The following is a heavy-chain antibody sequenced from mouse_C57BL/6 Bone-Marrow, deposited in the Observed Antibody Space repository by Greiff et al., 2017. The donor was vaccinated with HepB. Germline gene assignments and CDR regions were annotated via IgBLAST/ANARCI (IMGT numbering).Heavy chain of an antibody. CDR3: TRRGLLLQV. D-gene: IGHD1-1*01. CDR1: GYTFTDYE. V-gene: IGHV1-15*01. Sequence: LQESGAELVRPGASVTLSCKASGYTFTDYEMHWVKQTPVHGLEWIGAIDPETGGTAYNQKFKGKAILTADKSSSTAYMELRSLTSEDSAVYYCTRRGLLLQVWGTGTTVTVSS. J-gene: IGHJ1*03. CDR2: IDPETGGT.